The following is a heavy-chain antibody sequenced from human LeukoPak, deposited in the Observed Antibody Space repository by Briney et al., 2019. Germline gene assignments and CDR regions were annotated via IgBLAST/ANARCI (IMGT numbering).Heavy chain of an antibody. Sequence: GASVKVSCKASGYTFASYGISWVRQAPGQGLEWMGWIRGYNGNTNYAQKFQGRVTTTTDTSTSTAYMELRSLRSDDTAVYYCARVGYDSSGSYRFPIDYWGQGSLVTVSS. CDR3: ARVGYDSSGSYRFPIDY. V-gene: IGHV1-18*01. CDR2: IRGYNGNT. CDR1: GYTFASYG. D-gene: IGHD3-22*01. J-gene: IGHJ4*02.